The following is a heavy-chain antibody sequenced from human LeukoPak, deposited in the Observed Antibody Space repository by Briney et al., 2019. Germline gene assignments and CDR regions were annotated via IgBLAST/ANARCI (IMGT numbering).Heavy chain of an antibody. CDR2: ITWNGDSP. CDR1: GFTFDDYG. V-gene: IGHV3-20*01. J-gene: IGHJ4*02. CDR3: ARWSSIKAAATENY. D-gene: IGHD6-25*01. Sequence: GGSLRLSCAASGFTFDDYGMSWVRQAPGKGLEWVSGITWNGDSPGYADSVKGRFTISRDNAKNSLYLHLNSLRAEDTALYRCARWSSIKAAATENYWGQGTLVTVSS.